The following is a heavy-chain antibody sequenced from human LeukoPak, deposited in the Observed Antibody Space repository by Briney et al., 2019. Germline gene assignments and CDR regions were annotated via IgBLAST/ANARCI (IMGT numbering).Heavy chain of an antibody. D-gene: IGHD2-15*01. CDR3: ARDRGGRTGLDD. CDR2: IKEDGSEK. Sequence: GGSLRLSCAASGITFSRSWMSWVRQAPGKGLEWVAFIKEDGSEKYYVDSVKGRFTISRDNAENSLYLQVNSLRAEDTAVYYCARDRGGRTGLDDWGQGTLVTVSS. V-gene: IGHV3-7*04. J-gene: IGHJ4*02. CDR1: GITFSRSW.